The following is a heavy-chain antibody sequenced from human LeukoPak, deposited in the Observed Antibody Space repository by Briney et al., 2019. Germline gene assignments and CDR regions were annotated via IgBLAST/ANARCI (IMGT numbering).Heavy chain of an antibody. J-gene: IGHJ4*02. CDR2: ISAYNGNT. Sequence: ASVKVSCKASGYTFTSYGISWVRQAPGQGLEWMGCISAYNGNTNYAQTLQGRVTMTTDTSTSTAYMEMRSLRSDDTAVYYCARAEPLLWFGEALGYFDYWGQGTLVTVSS. D-gene: IGHD3-10*01. V-gene: IGHV1-18*01. CDR1: GYTFTSYG. CDR3: ARAEPLLWFGEALGYFDY.